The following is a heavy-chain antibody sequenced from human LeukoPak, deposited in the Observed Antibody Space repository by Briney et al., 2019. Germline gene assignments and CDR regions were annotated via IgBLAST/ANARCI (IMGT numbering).Heavy chain of an antibody. J-gene: IGHJ4*02. CDR1: GFTFSSYS. Sequence: PGGSLRLSCAASGFTFSSYSMNWVRQAPGKGLEWVSSISSSSSYIYYADSVKGRFTISRDNAKNSLYLQMNSLRAEDTAVYYCASLGVRGVMKGFDYWGQGTLVTVSS. CDR2: ISSSSSYI. CDR3: ASLGVRGVMKGFDY. D-gene: IGHD3-10*01. V-gene: IGHV3-21*01.